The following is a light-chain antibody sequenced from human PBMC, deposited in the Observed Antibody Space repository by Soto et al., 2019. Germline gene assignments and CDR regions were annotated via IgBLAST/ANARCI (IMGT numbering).Light chain of an antibody. J-gene: IGKJ5*01. Sequence: EIVMTQSPATLSVSPGGRATLSCRASQSVSSSYLAWYQQKPGQAPRLLIYGASSRATGIPDRFSGSGSGTDFTLTISSLEPEDFAVYYCQKYGSSPPITFGQGTRLEIK. CDR2: GAS. V-gene: IGKV3-20*01. CDR1: QSVSSSY. CDR3: QKYGSSPPIT.